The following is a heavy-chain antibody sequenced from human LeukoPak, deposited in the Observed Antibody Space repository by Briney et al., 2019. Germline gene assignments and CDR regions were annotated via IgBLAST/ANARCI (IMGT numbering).Heavy chain of an antibody. D-gene: IGHD3-16*01. CDR1: GASFSDSY. V-gene: IGHV4-34*01. Sequence: SETLSLTCAVYGASFSDSYWSWIRQSPEKGLEWIGEINNSGSTSYNPSLNSRVIMSVDRSKNQFSLRLTSVTAADTAVYYCARGRYGPRLGNWGQGTLVTVS. CDR3: ARGRYGPRLGN. J-gene: IGHJ4*02. CDR2: INNSGST.